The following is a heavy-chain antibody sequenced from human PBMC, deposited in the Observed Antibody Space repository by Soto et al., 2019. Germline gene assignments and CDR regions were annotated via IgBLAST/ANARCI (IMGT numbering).Heavy chain of an antibody. CDR3: AKEDYDFWSGYYTLFDY. CDR2: ISGSGGST. V-gene: IGHV3-23*01. D-gene: IGHD3-3*01. J-gene: IGHJ4*02. Sequence: VGSLRLSCAASGFTFSSYAMSWVRQAPGKGLEWVSAISGSGGSTYYADSVKGRFTISRDNSKNTLYLQMNSLRAEDTAVYYCAKEDYDFWSGYYTLFDYWGQGTLVTVSS. CDR1: GFTFSSYA.